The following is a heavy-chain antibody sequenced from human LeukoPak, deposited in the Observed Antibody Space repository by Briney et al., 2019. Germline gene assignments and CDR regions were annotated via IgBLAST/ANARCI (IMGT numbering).Heavy chain of an antibody. Sequence: SETLSLTCTVSGGSISTYYWSWIRQPPGKGLVYIGYIYYSGSTNYNPSLKSRVTISVDTSKNQFSLKLSSVTAADTAVYYCARLRSSSSSGLEFNWFDPWGQGTLVTVSS. V-gene: IGHV4-59*08. D-gene: IGHD6-6*01. J-gene: IGHJ5*02. CDR3: ARLRSSSSSGLEFNWFDP. CDR1: GGSISTYY. CDR2: IYYSGST.